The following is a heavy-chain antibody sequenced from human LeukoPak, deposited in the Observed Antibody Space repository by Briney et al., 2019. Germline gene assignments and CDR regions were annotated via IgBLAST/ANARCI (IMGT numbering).Heavy chain of an antibody. D-gene: IGHD1-26*01. V-gene: IGHV3-23*01. Sequence: GGSLRLSCAASGFTFSSYAMSWVRQAPGKGLEWVSASGSGGSTYYADSVKGRFTISRDNSKNTLYLQMNRLRAEDTAVYYCAKDLHSRSFWGQGTLVTVSS. CDR3: AKDLHSRSF. CDR2: SGSGGST. J-gene: IGHJ4*02. CDR1: GFTFSSYA.